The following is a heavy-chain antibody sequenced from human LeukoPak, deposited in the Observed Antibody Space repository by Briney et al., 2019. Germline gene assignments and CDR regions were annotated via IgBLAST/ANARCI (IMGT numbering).Heavy chain of an antibody. CDR3: AKQSYARSLGE. CDR2: TNSGGTST. V-gene: IGHV3-23*01. CDR1: GFPFSDFS. Sequence: GGSLRLSCAPSGFPFSDFSMSWVRQAPGKGLEWISTTNSGGTSTYYAESVKGRFTISRDNSKNTLYLQMTSLRVEDTAVYYCAKQSYARSLGEGGPGTLVSVSS. J-gene: IGHJ4*02. D-gene: IGHD2-8*01.